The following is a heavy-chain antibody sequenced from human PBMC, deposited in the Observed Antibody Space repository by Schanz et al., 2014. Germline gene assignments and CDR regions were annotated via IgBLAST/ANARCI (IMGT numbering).Heavy chain of an antibody. D-gene: IGHD5-12*01. V-gene: IGHV3-30-3*01. J-gene: IGHJ4*02. CDR1: GFTFSSYA. CDR3: ASPSGYSDYGTYFDF. Sequence: QVQLLQFGGGVVQPGRSLRLSCAASGFTFSSYAMHWVRQAPGKGLEWVALISNDGSIKYYADSVEGRFTISRDNSRNTLYQQMISRMTEDTAVYYCASPSGYSDYGTYFDFWGQGTLVTVSS. CDR2: ISNDGSIK.